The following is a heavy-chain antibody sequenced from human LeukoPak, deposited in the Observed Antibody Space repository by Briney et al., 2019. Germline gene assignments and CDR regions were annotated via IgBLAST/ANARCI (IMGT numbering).Heavy chain of an antibody. D-gene: IGHD3-10*01. CDR2: INHSGST. CDR1: GGSFSGYY. CDR3: ARGREYYGSGRFYYYGMDV. J-gene: IGHJ6*02. Sequence: SETLSLTCAVYGGSFSGYYWSWIRQPPGKGLEWIGEINHSGSTNYNPSLKSRATISVDTSKNQFSLKLSYVTAADTAVYYCARGREYYGSGRFYYYGMDVWGQGTTVTVSS. V-gene: IGHV4-34*01.